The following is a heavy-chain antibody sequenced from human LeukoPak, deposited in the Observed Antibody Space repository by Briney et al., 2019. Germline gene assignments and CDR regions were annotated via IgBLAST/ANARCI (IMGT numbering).Heavy chain of an antibody. CDR1: GGTFSSYA. J-gene: IGHJ4*02. D-gene: IGHD6-13*01. CDR2: IIPIFGTA. CDR3: ARGGYSAGSWYLFHYFDY. V-gene: IGHV1-69*06. Sequence: SVKVSCKASGGTFSSYAISWVRQAPGQGLEWIGGIIPIFGTANYAQKFQGRVTFTADKSTSTAYMELSSLRSEDTAVYYCARGGYSAGSWYLFHYFDYWGQGTLVTVSS.